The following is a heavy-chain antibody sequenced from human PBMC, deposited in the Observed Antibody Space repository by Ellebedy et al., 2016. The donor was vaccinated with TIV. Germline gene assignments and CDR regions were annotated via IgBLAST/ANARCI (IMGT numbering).Heavy chain of an antibody. CDR2: INPSGGST. D-gene: IGHD3-22*01. CDR1: GYTFTSYY. V-gene: IGHV1-46*01. Sequence: ASVKVSCXASGYTFTSYYMHWVRQAPGQGLEWMGIINPSGGSTSYAQKFQGRVTMTRDTSTSTVYMELSSLRSEGTAVYYCARSPYYYDSSGYFRYYFDYWGQGTLVTVSS. CDR3: ARSPYYYDSSGYFRYYFDY. J-gene: IGHJ4*02.